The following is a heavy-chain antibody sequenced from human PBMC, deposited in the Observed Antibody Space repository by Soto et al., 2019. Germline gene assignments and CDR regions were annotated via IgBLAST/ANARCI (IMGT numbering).Heavy chain of an antibody. CDR1: GYTFTSYG. V-gene: IGHV1-18*01. J-gene: IGHJ3*02. CDR3: ASRHYDSSGYYPPDAFDI. D-gene: IGHD3-22*01. Sequence: QVQLVQSGAEVKKPGASVKVSCKASGYTFTSYGISWVRQAPGQGLEWMGWISAYNGNTNYAQKLQGRVTMTTDTSTSTAYMELRSLRSDDTAVYYCASRHYDSSGYYPPDAFDIWGQGTMVTVSS. CDR2: ISAYNGNT.